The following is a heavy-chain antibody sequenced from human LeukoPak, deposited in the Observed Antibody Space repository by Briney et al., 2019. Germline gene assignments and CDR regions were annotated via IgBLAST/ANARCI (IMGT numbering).Heavy chain of an antibody. V-gene: IGHV4-34*01. Sequence: SETLSLTCAVYGGSFSGYYWSWIRQPPGKGLEWIGEINHSGSTNYNPSLKSRVTISVDTSKNQFSLKLSSVTAADTAVYYCARDFTRGYYDNSYWGQGTLVTVSS. J-gene: IGHJ4*02. CDR1: GGSFSGYY. CDR3: ARDFTRGYYDNSY. CDR2: INHSGST. D-gene: IGHD3-22*01.